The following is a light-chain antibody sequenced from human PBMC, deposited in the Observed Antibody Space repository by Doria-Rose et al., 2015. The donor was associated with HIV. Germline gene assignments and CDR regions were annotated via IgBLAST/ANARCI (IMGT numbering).Light chain of an antibody. V-gene: IGKV3-20*01. CDR3: HQYASSRT. Sequence: EIVLTQSPGTLSLSPGERATLSCRASQSVSANYLAWYQQRPGQSPRLLIYGASSRATDIPDRFSGSESGTDFTHTISRLEPEDFAVYYCHQYASSRTFGQGTKVEIK. J-gene: IGKJ1*01. CDR1: QSVSANY. CDR2: GAS.